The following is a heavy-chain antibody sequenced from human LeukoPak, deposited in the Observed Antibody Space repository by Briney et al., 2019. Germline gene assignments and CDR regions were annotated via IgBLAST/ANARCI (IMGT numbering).Heavy chain of an antibody. CDR1: GGSFSGYY. D-gene: IGHD5-12*01. V-gene: IGHV4-34*01. CDR2: INHSGST. Sequence: SETLSLTCAVYGGSFSGYYWSWIRQPPGKGLEWIGEINHSGSTYYNPSLKSRVTISVDTSKNQFSLKLSSVTAADTAVYYCARGDIVATITDYWGQGTLVTVSS. J-gene: IGHJ4*02. CDR3: ARGDIVATITDY.